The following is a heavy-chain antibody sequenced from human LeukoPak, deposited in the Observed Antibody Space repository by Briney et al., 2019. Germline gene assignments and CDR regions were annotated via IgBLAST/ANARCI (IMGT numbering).Heavy chain of an antibody. CDR1: GFTFSSYA. V-gene: IGHV3-23*01. J-gene: IGHJ4*02. D-gene: IGHD2-2*01. CDR2: ISGSGGST. Sequence: GGSLRLSCAASGFTFSSYAMSWVRQAPGKGLEWVSAISGSGGSTYYADSVKGRFTISRDNSKNTLYLQMNSLRAEDTAVYYCARDTIVVVPAAMDYWGQGTLVTVSS. CDR3: ARDTIVVVPAAMDY.